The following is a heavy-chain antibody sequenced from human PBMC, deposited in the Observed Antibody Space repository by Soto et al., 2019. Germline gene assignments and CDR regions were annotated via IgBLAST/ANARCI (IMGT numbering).Heavy chain of an antibody. V-gene: IGHV1-18*01. CDR1: GYTFTSYG. CDR2: ISAYNGNT. Sequence: ASVKVSCKASGYTFTSYGISWVRQAPGQGLEWMGWISAYNGNTNYAQKLQGRVTMTTDTSTSTAHMELRSLRSDDTAVYYCARMKDIVVVPDELVYYGMDVWGQGTTVPVYS. D-gene: IGHD2-2*01. CDR3: ARMKDIVVVPDELVYYGMDV. J-gene: IGHJ6*02.